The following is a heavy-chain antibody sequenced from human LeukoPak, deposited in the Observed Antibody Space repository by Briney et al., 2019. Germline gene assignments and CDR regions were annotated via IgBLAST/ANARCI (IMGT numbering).Heavy chain of an antibody. D-gene: IGHD6-13*01. J-gene: IGHJ4*02. CDR3: ARFSSSWLLDY. V-gene: IGHV3-48*03. CDR2: ISSSGSTI. CDR1: GFTFSSYE. Sequence: GGSLRLSCAASGFTFSSYEMSWVRQAPGKGLEWVSYISSSGSTIYYADSVKGRFTISRDNAKNSLYLLMNSLRAEDTAVYYCARFSSSWLLDYWGQGTLVTVSS.